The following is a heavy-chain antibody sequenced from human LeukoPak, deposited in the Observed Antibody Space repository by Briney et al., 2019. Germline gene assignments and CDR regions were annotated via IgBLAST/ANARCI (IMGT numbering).Heavy chain of an antibody. Sequence: PGGSLRLSCAASGFTFSSYAMSWVRQAPGKGLEWVSAISGSGGSTYYADSVKGRFTISRDNAKNSLYLQMNSLRDEDTAVYYCARDGIWDYWYGMDVWGQGTTVTVSS. CDR3: ARDGIWDYWYGMDV. CDR2: ISGSGGST. J-gene: IGHJ6*02. V-gene: IGHV3-23*01. CDR1: GFTFSSYA. D-gene: IGHD2-8*01.